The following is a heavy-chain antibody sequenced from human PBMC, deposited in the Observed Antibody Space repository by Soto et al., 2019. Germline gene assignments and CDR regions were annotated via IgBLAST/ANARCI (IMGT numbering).Heavy chain of an antibody. J-gene: IGHJ4*02. D-gene: IGHD4-4*01. V-gene: IGHV4-31*03. CDR2: IYYSGST. CDR1: GGSISSGGYY. Sequence: QVQLQESGPGLVKPSQTLSLTCTVSGGSISSGGYYWSWIRQHPGKGLEWIGYIYYSGSTYYNPSLKSRVSISVDTSKNQFSLKLSSVTAADTAVYYCARGRGFGTTVRPFDYWGQGALVTVSS. CDR3: ARGRGFGTTVRPFDY.